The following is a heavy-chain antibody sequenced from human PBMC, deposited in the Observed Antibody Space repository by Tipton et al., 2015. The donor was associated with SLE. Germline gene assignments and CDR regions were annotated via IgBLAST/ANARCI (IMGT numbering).Heavy chain of an antibody. D-gene: IGHD4-17*01. CDR1: GGSISSSSYY. CDR2: IYYSGST. Sequence: TLSLTCTVSGGSISSSSYYWGWIRQPPGKGLEWIGSIYYSGSTYYNPSLKSRVTLSVETSKNQFSLKLSSVTAADTAVYYCASQGVDATADYYYYGMDVWGQGTTVTVSS. V-gene: IGHV4-39*07. J-gene: IGHJ6*02. CDR3: ASQGVDATADYYYYGMDV.